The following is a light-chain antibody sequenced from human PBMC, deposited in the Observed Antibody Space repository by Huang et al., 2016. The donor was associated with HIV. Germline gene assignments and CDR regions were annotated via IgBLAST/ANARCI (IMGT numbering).Light chain of an antibody. CDR1: QTIRTF. Sequence: DIQMTQSPSFLSASVGDRVTITCRSNQTIRTFLNWYRQNQGTGPNLRIYAASTLQTGVSTRFNGGGSGTDFTLTITNLQYEDFATYYCQQSCAIPHTFGPGTKLEIK. CDR2: AAS. J-gene: IGKJ2*01. CDR3: QQSCAIPHT. V-gene: IGKV1-39*01.